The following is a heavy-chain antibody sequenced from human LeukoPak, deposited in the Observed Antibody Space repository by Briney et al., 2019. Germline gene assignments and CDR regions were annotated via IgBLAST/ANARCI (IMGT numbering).Heavy chain of an antibody. V-gene: IGHV3-23*01. CDR1: GFTFSSYA. D-gene: IGHD6-19*01. Sequence: GGSLRLSCAASGFTFSSYAMSWVRQAPGKGLEWVSAISGSGGSTYYADSVKGRFTISRVNSKNTLYLQMNSLRAEDTAVYYCAKLPTSGYSSGWTRYFDYWGQGTLVTVSS. CDR3: AKLPTSGYSSGWTRYFDY. J-gene: IGHJ4*02. CDR2: ISGSGGST.